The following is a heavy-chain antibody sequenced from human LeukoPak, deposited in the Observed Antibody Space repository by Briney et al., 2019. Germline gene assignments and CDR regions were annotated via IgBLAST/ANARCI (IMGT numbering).Heavy chain of an antibody. Sequence: PSETLSLTCAVYGGSFSGYYWSWIRQPPGKGLEWIGEINHSGSTNYNPSLKSRVTISVDTSKNQFSLKLSSVTAADTAVYYCARGLSGGGAFYYYYYGMDVWGQGTTVTVSS. J-gene: IGHJ6*02. CDR3: ARGLSGGGAFYYYYYGMDV. CDR1: GGSFSGYY. CDR2: INHSGST. D-gene: IGHD2-15*01. V-gene: IGHV4-34*01.